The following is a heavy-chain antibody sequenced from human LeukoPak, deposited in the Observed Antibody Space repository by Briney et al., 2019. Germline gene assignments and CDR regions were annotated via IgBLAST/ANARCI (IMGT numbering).Heavy chain of an antibody. CDR1: GGSISSYY. J-gene: IGHJ5*02. D-gene: IGHD1-26*01. V-gene: IGHV4-59*01. CDR3: ARVKWELLRSWFDP. CDR2: IYYSGST. Sequence: SETPSLTCTVSGGSISSYYWSWIRQPPGKGLEWIGYIYYSGSTNYNPSLKSRVTISVDTSKNQFSLKLSSVTAADTAVYYCARVKWELLRSWFDPWGQGTLVTVSS.